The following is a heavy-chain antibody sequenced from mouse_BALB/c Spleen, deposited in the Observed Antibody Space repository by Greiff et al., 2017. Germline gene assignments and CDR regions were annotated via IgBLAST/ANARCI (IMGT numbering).Heavy chain of an antibody. CDR3: ARGAYYGNYAWFAY. V-gene: IGHV5-4*02. Sequence: EVQVVESGGGLVKPGGSLKLSCAASGFTFSDYYMYWVRQTPEKRLEWVATISDGGSYTFYPDSVKGRFTISRDNAKNNLYLQMSSLKSEDTAMYYCARGAYYGNYAWFAYWGQGTLVTVSA. CDR1: GFTFSDYY. J-gene: IGHJ3*01. D-gene: IGHD2-10*01. CDR2: ISDGGSYT.